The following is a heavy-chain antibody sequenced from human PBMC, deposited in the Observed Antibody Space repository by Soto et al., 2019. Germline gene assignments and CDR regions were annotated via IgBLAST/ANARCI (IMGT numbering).Heavy chain of an antibody. D-gene: IGHD2-15*01. CDR3: ARGPIGVAAIQYYYYGMDV. Sequence: SETLSLTCAVYGGSFSGYYWSWIRQPPGKGLEWIGEINHSGSTNYNPSLKSRVTISVDTSKNQFSLKLSSVTAADTAVYYCARGPIGVAAIQYYYYGMDVWGQGTTVTVSS. J-gene: IGHJ6*02. CDR1: GGSFSGYY. V-gene: IGHV4-34*01. CDR2: INHSGST.